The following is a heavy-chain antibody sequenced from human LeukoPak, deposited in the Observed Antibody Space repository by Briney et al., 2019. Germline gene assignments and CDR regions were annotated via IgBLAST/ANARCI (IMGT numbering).Heavy chain of an antibody. CDR3: AREPIAARPYYYYYMDV. D-gene: IGHD6-6*01. J-gene: IGHJ6*03. CDR1: GYTFTGYY. V-gene: IGHV1-2*02. CDR2: ISPNSGGT. Sequence: GASVKVSCKASGYTFTGYYMHWVRQAPGQGLEWMGWISPNSGGTNYAQKFQGRVTMTRDTSISTAYMELSRLRSDDTAVYYCAREPIAARPYYYYYMDVWGKGTTVTVSS.